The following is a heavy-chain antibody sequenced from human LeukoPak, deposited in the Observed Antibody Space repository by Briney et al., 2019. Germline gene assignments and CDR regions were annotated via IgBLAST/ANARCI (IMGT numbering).Heavy chain of an antibody. Sequence: GGSLRLSCAASGFTFSSYSMNWVRQAPGKGLEWVSSITSSSSYIYYADSVKGRFTISRDNAKNSLYLQMNSLRAEDTAVYYCARDLYRIVVVPHYFDYWGQGTLVTVSS. CDR1: GFTFSSYS. D-gene: IGHD3-22*01. J-gene: IGHJ4*02. V-gene: IGHV3-21*01. CDR3: ARDLYRIVVVPHYFDY. CDR2: ITSSSSYI.